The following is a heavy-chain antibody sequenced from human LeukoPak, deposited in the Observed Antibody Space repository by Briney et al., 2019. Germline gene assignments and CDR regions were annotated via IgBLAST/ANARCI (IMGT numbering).Heavy chain of an antibody. CDR2: IWYDGSNK. Sequence: SLRLSCAASGFTFSSYGMHWVRQAPGKGLEWVAVIWYDGSNKYYADSVKGRFTISRDNSKNTLYLQMNSLRAEDTAVYYCARSLSSSSSSYYYYYGMDVWGQGTTVTVSS. CDR3: ARSLSSSSSSYYYYYGMDV. CDR1: GFTFSSYG. V-gene: IGHV3-33*01. J-gene: IGHJ6*02. D-gene: IGHD6-6*01.